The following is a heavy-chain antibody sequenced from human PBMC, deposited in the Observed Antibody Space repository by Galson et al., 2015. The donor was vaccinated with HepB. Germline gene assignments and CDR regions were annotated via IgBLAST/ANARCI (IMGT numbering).Heavy chain of an antibody. Sequence: SLRLSCAASGFSFSRYEMNWARQAPGKGLEWVSYISGSGDFIFYADSVKGRFTISRDNAKNSLYLQMNSLRAEDTAIYYCARVDVVLKVFAIFDLWGQGTLVTVSS. V-gene: IGHV3-48*03. CDR1: GFSFSRYE. CDR3: ARVDVVLKVFAIFDL. D-gene: IGHD2-8*01. CDR2: ISGSGDFI. J-gene: IGHJ4*02.